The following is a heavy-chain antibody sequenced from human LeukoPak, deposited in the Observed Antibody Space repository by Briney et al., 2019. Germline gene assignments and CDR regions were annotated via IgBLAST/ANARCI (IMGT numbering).Heavy chain of an antibody. J-gene: IGHJ4*02. Sequence: GGSLRLPCAASGFTFSSYAMSWVRQAPGKGLEWVSLISGSGGSTYYADSVKGRFTISRDNSKNTLYLQMNSLRVEDTAGYYCAKGSYYDSSGSFYFDYWGQGTLVTVSS. V-gene: IGHV3-23*01. CDR2: ISGSGGST. D-gene: IGHD3-22*01. CDR3: AKGSYYDSSGSFYFDY. CDR1: GFTFSSYA.